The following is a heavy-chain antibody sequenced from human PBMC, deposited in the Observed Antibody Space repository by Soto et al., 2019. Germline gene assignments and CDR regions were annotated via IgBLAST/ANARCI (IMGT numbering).Heavy chain of an antibody. CDR3: AHGPRAYAYYFVC. Sequence: QITLKESGPTLVKPTQTLTLTCTFSGFSLSTRGVAVGWFRQPPGMALEWLALIYWDEDKWYSPSLKSRLTITDHTYKTQVVLTMTNMDPVDTATYYSAHGPRAYAYYFVCGGQGTLFTVSS. D-gene: IGHD5-12*01. CDR2: IYWDEDK. V-gene: IGHV2-5*02. CDR1: GFSLSTRGVA. J-gene: IGHJ4*02.